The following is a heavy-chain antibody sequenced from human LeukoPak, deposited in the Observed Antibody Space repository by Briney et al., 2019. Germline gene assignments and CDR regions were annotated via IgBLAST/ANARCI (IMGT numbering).Heavy chain of an antibody. D-gene: IGHD1-14*01. CDR3: ARGQAEGHYYYMDV. Sequence: PSQTLSLTCTVSGGSISSGGYYWSWIRQHPGKGLEWIGYIYYSGSTYYNPSLKSRVTISVDTSKNQFSLKLSSVTAADTAVYYCARGQAEGHYYYMDVWGKGTTVTVSS. V-gene: IGHV4-31*03. J-gene: IGHJ6*03. CDR1: GGSISSGGYY. CDR2: IYYSGST.